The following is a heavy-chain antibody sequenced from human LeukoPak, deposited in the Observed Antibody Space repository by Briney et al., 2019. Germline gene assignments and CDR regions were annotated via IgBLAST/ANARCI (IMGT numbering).Heavy chain of an antibody. CDR1: GFTFSIYG. V-gene: IGHV3-33*01. J-gene: IGHJ4*02. Sequence: PGRSLRLPCAASGFTFSIYGMHWVRQSPGKGLEWVAVIWNDGSNKYYADSVKGRFTISRDNSKNTLFLQMNSLRAEDTAAYYCARASGSYDYWGQGTLVTVSS. CDR2: IWNDGSNK. D-gene: IGHD1-26*01. CDR3: ARASGSYDY.